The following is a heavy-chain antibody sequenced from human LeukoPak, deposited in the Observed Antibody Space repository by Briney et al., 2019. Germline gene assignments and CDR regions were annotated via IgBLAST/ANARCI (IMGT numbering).Heavy chain of an antibody. CDR3: AKRGVVIRVILVGFHKEAYYFDS. D-gene: IGHD3-22*01. J-gene: IGHJ4*02. CDR1: GFTFSNSA. V-gene: IGHV3-23*01. Sequence: GGSLRLFCAASGFTFSNSAMSWVRQAPGKGLEWVAGISGSGGSTHYADSVKGRFTISRGNPRNTLYLQMNSLRPEDTAVYFCAKRGVVIRVILVGFHKEAYYFDSWGQGALVTVSS. CDR2: ISGSGGST.